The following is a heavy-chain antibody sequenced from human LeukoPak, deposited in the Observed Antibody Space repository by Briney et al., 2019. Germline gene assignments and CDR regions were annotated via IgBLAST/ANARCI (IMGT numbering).Heavy chain of an antibody. CDR1: GFTFDDYA. CDR3: AVYCSSTNCQRMGGPPFEH. CDR2: IRYDGSNK. J-gene: IGHJ4*02. V-gene: IGHV3-33*08. Sequence: GRSLRLSCAASGFTFDDYAMHWVRQAPGKGLEWVAFIRYDGSNKYYADSVKGRFTISRDNSKNSLYLQMNSLRAEDTAVYYCAVYCSSTNCQRMGGPPFEHWGQGTLVTVSS. D-gene: IGHD2-2*01.